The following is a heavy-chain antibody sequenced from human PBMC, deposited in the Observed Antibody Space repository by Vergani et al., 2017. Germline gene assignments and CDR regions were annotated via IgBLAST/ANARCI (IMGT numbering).Heavy chain of an antibody. CDR1: GFIFSSYG. CDR2: LWYDGSNK. J-gene: IGHJ4*02. Sequence: QVHLVESEGGVVQPGGSLRLSCAASGFIFSSYGMHWVRQAPGKGLVWVAFLWYDGSNKFYADSVKGRFTISRDNSKNTLYLQMNSLRAEDTAVYYCAKEEGPNNYWGQGTLVTVSS. CDR3: AKEEGPNNY. V-gene: IGHV3-30*02.